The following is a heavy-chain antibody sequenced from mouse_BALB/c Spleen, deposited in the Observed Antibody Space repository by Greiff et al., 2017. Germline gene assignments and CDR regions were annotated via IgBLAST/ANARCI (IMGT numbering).Heavy chain of an antibody. Sequence: VKLQESGPGLVAPSQSLSITCTVSGFSLTSYGVHWVRQPPGKGLEWLGVIWAGGSTNYNSALMSRLSISKDNSKSQVFLKMNSLQTDDTAMYYCARGYGNQLDLAYWGQGTLVTVSA. D-gene: IGHD2-10*02. CDR2: IWAGGST. V-gene: IGHV2-9*02. CDR3: ARGYGNQLDLAY. J-gene: IGHJ3*01. CDR1: GFSLTSYG.